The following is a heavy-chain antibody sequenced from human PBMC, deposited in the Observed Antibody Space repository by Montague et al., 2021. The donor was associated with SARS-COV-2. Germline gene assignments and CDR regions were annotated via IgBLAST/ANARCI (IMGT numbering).Heavy chain of an antibody. CDR1: GFTFSSYA. CDR3: ARDLKEVIYDFWSGYYGGDY. D-gene: IGHD3-3*01. CDR2: ISYDGSNK. Sequence: SLRLSCAASGFTFSSYAMHWVRQAPGKGLEWVAVISYDGSNKYYADSVKGRFTISRDNSKNTLYLQMNSLRAEDTAVYYCARDLKEVIYDFWSGYYGGDYWGQGTLVTVSS. V-gene: IGHV3-30*04. J-gene: IGHJ4*02.